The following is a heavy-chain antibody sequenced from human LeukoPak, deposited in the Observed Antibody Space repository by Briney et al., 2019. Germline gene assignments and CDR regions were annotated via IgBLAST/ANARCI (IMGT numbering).Heavy chain of an antibody. J-gene: IGHJ5*02. CDR3: SREFEP. Sequence: HPGGSLRLSCEASGFFFSTYWMAWVRQAPGKGLEWVASIKHDAIEEHYVDSVKGRFTVSRDNGRNSLYLEMKSLRVEDTAVYYCSREFEPWGQGTLVIVSS. CDR2: IKHDAIEE. CDR1: GFFFSTYW. V-gene: IGHV3-7*01.